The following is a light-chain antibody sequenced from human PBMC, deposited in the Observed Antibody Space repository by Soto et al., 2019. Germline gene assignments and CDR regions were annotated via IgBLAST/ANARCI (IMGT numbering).Light chain of an antibody. Sequence: EIVMTQSPATLSVSPGERATLSCRASQNVRRNIAWYQQKPGQAPSLLIFGAITRATGIPARFSGSGSGTEFTLTISSLQSEDSAIYYCQHYNVWPPWTFGQGTKVDIK. J-gene: IGKJ1*01. CDR1: QNVRRN. CDR2: GAI. V-gene: IGKV3-15*01. CDR3: QHYNVWPPWT.